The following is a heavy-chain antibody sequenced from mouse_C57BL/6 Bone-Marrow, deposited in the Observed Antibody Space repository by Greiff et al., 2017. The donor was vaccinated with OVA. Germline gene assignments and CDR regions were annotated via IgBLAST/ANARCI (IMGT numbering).Heavy chain of an antibody. CDR1: GFTFNTYA. CDR2: IRSKSSNYAT. CDR3: VRGSSFITTVVAPFAY. D-gene: IGHD1-1*01. J-gene: IGHJ3*01. Sequence: EVQGVESGGGLVQPKGSLKLSCAASGFTFNTYAMHWVRQAPGKGLEWVARIRSKSSNYATYYADSVKDRFTISRDDSQSMLYLQMNNLKTEDTAMYYCVRGSSFITTVVAPFAYWGQGTLVTVSA. V-gene: IGHV10-3*01.